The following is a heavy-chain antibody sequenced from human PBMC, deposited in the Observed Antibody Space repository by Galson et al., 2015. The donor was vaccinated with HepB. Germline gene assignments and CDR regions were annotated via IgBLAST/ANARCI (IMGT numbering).Heavy chain of an antibody. J-gene: IGHJ3*02. V-gene: IGHV1-18*01. D-gene: IGHD3-9*01. CDR3: ARDHEYYDILTGYRLAFDI. Sequence: SVKVSCKASGYTFTSYGISWVRQAPGQGLEWMGWISAYNGNTNYAQKLQGRVTMTTDTSTSTAYMELRSLRSDDTAVYYCARDHEYYDILTGYRLAFDIWGQGTMVTVSS. CDR2: ISAYNGNT. CDR1: GYTFTSYG.